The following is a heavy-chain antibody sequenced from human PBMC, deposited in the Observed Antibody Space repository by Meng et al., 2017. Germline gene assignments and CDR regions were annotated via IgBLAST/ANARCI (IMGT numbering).Heavy chain of an antibody. D-gene: IGHD2-2*01. Sequence: SETLSLTCTVSGGSVSSGSYYWSWLRQPPGMGLEWIGYIYYSGSTNYNPSRKSRVTISVDTSKNQFSLKLSSVTAADTAVYYCASQLAYYYYGMDIWGQGTTVTVSS. V-gene: IGHV4-61*01. CDR2: IYYSGST. J-gene: IGHJ6*02. CDR1: GGSVSSGSYY. CDR3: ASQLAYYYYGMDI.